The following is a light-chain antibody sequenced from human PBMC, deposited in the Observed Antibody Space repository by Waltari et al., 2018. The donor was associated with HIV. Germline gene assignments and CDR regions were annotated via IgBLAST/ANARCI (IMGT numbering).Light chain of an antibody. J-gene: IGLJ1*01. CDR3: KSSTSRSTPCV. V-gene: IGLV2-14*03. CDR1: DSDIGGHNS. CDR2: DVS. Sequence: QSALTQPASVSGSPGQSITISCTGTDSDIGGHNSVAWYQQHPGKAPKLIIYDVSNRPSGVSNRVSGPKSGNTASLTISGLQTEDEADYYCKSSTSRSTPCVFGSGTKVTVL.